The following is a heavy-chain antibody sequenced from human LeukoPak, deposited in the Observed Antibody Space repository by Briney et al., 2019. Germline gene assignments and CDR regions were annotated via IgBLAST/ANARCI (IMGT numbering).Heavy chain of an antibody. Sequence: GGSLRLSCAASGFTFSSYAMSCVRQAPGKGLEWVSTISGSGGSTYSADSVKGRFTISRDNSKNTLYLQMNSLRAEDTAVYFCAKKVNYYDTSDPGGWFDPWGQGTLVTVSS. CDR2: ISGSGGST. CDR3: AKKVNYYDTSDPGGWFDP. V-gene: IGHV3-23*01. J-gene: IGHJ5*02. D-gene: IGHD3-22*01. CDR1: GFTFSSYA.